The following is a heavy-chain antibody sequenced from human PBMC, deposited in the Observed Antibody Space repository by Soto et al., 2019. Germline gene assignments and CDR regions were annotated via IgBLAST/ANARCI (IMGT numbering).Heavy chain of an antibody. CDR1: GFTFSSYA. CDR3: ARDWAPWDSSSSIPFDY. V-gene: IGHV3-33*08. D-gene: IGHD6-6*01. J-gene: IGHJ4*02. CDR2: IWYDGSNK. Sequence: PGGSLRLSCAASGFTFSSYAMKWVRQAPGKGLEWVAVIWYDGSNKYYADSVKGRFTISRDNSKNTLYLQMNSLRAEDTAVYYCARDWAPWDSSSSIPFDYWGQGTLVTVSS.